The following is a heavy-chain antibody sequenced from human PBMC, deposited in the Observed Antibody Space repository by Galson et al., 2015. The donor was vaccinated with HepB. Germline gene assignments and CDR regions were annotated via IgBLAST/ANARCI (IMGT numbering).Heavy chain of an antibody. J-gene: IGHJ4*02. CDR2: ISWNSDSI. D-gene: IGHD5-18*01. Sequence: SLRLSCAASGFTFDDYAMHWVRQAPGKGLEWVSGISWNSDSIGYADSVKGRFTISRDNAKNSLDLQMNSLRAEDTALYYCARDNLYSVGPTFDYWGQGTLVTVSS. V-gene: IGHV3-9*01. CDR3: ARDNLYSVGPTFDY. CDR1: GFTFDDYA.